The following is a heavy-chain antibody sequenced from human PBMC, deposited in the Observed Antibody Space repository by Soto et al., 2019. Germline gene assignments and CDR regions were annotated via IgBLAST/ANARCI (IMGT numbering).Heavy chain of an antibody. D-gene: IGHD3-10*02. CDR2: MNPNSGNT. V-gene: IGHV1-8*01. CDR3: ARDVTCYYYMDV. J-gene: IGHJ6*03. CDR1: GYTFTSYD. Sequence: ASVKVSCKASGYTFTSYDINWVRQATGQGLEWMGWMNPNSGNTGYAQKFQGRVTMTRNTSISTAYMELSSLRSEDTAVYYCARDVTCYYYMDVWGKGTTVTVSS.